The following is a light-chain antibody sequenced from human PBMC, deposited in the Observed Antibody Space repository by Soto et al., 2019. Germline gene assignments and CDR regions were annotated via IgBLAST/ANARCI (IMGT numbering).Light chain of an antibody. Sequence: DIQMTQSPSSLSASVGDRVTITCQASQDISNYLNWYQQKPGKAPKLLIYDASNLETGVPSRFSGSGSGTDFTFTISRLQPEDIATYYCQQYDNLPLTFGGVTKVDI. J-gene: IGKJ4*01. CDR2: DAS. CDR3: QQYDNLPLT. CDR1: QDISNY. V-gene: IGKV1-33*01.